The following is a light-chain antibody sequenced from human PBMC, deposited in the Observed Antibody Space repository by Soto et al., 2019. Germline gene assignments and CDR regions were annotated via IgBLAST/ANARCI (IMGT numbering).Light chain of an antibody. Sequence: QSVLTQPPSVSGAPGQRVTISCTGSSSNIGAHYDVHWYQQLPGTAPKLLIYGNSNRPSGVPDRFSGSKSGTSASLAITGLQAEDEADYYCQSNDSSLSWVFGGGTMLTVL. V-gene: IGLV1-40*01. CDR3: QSNDSSLSWV. CDR1: SSNIGAHYD. CDR2: GNS. J-gene: IGLJ3*02.